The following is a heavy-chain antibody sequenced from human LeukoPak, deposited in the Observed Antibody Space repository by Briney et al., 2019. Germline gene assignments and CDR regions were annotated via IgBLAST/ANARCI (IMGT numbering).Heavy chain of an antibody. Sequence: ASVKVSCKASGYTFTGYFMHWVRQAPGQGPEWMGWINPNSGGTNYAQKFQGRVTMTRDTSINTTYMELSRLKSDDTAVYYCARDVRRNNSSHIDCWGQGAMVTVSS. CDR3: ARDVRRNNSSHIDC. V-gene: IGHV1-2*02. J-gene: IGHJ4*02. D-gene: IGHD6-13*01. CDR2: INPNSGGT. CDR1: GYTFTGYF.